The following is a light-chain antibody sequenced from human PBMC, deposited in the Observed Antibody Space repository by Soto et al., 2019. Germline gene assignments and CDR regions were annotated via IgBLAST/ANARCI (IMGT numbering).Light chain of an antibody. J-gene: IGKJ4*01. V-gene: IGKV3-20*01. Sequence: EIVLTQSPGTLSLSPGERATLSCRASQSVSSNYLAWYQQKPGQAPRLLIYGASSRATGSPDRFSGSGSGTDFTLTISRLEPEDFAVYYCQQYGSSPLTCGGGTKVEIK. CDR3: QQYGSSPLT. CDR1: QSVSSNY. CDR2: GAS.